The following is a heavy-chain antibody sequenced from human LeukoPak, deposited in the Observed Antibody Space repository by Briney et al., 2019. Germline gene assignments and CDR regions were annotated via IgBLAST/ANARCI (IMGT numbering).Heavy chain of an antibody. CDR2: ISGTGGTT. V-gene: IGHV3-23*01. J-gene: IGHJ4*02. Sequence: GGSLRLSCAASGFTFSSYAMSWVRQAPGKGLEWVSGISGTGGTTDYADSAKGRFTISRDNSKNTLYLQMNSLRAEDTAVYYCAKDRVPYYYGSGTNYFDYWGQGTLVTVSS. CDR3: AKDRVPYYYGSGTNYFDY. CDR1: GFTFSSYA. D-gene: IGHD3-10*01.